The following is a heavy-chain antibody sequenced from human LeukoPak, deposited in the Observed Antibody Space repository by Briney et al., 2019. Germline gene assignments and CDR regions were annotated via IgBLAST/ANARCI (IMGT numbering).Heavy chain of an antibody. D-gene: IGHD1-1*01. CDR3: ARGQLELRT. J-gene: IGHJ4*02. CDR2: ISAYNGNT. Sequence: ASVKVSCKASGYTFTGYYMHWVRQAPGQGLEWMGWISAYNGNTNYAQKLQGRVTMTTDTSTSTAYMELRSLRSNDTAVYYCARGQLELRTWGQGTLVTVSS. CDR1: GYTFTGYY. V-gene: IGHV1-18*04.